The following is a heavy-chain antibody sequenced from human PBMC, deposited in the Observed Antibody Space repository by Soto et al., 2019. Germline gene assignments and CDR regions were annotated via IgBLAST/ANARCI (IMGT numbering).Heavy chain of an antibody. Sequence: QVQLQESGPGLVKPSETLSLTCTVSGGSISSYYWSWIRQPPGKGLEWIGYIYYSGSTNYNPSLKSRVTISVDTSKNQFSLKLSSVTAADTAVYYCARLAGTSSTSWYSAFDIWGQGTMVTVSP. CDR3: ARLAGTSSTSWYSAFDI. CDR2: IYYSGST. V-gene: IGHV4-59*08. J-gene: IGHJ3*02. D-gene: IGHD2-2*01. CDR1: GGSISSYY.